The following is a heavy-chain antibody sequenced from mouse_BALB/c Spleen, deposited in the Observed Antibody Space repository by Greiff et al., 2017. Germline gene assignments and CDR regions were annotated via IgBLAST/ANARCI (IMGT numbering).Heavy chain of an antibody. J-gene: IGHJ2*01. D-gene: IGHD1-1*01. CDR2: ISYDGSN. V-gene: IGHV3-6*02. CDR3: ARRSPLYYGSSYFDY. Sequence: EVQLQQSGPGLVKPSQSLSLTCSVSGYSITSGYYWNWIRQFPGNKLEWMGYISYDGSNNYNPSLKNRISITRDTSKNQFFLKLNSVTTEDTATYYCARRSPLYYGSSYFDYWGQGTTLTVSS. CDR1: GYSITSGYY.